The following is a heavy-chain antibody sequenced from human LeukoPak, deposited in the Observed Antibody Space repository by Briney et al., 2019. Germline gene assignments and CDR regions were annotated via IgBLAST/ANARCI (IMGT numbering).Heavy chain of an antibody. Sequence: SETLSLTCTVPGASIRNYYWSWIRQSPGKGLEWIGYIYYSGSTNYNPSLESRVAMSVDTSKNQFSLRLSSVTAADTAIYYCARRYSSSWYVGFFDPWGQGTLVTVSS. D-gene: IGHD6-13*01. J-gene: IGHJ5*02. CDR3: ARRYSSSWYVGFFDP. CDR2: IYYSGST. CDR1: GASIRNYY. V-gene: IGHV4-59*08.